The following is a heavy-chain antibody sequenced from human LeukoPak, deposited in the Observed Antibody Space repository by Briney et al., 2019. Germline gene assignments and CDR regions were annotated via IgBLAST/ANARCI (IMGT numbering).Heavy chain of an antibody. CDR2: IKSKTDGGTT. CDR1: GFTFSNAW. CDR3: TTGRPYCDGDCYLGPYYYYYGMDV. D-gene: IGHD2-21*02. V-gene: IGHV3-15*01. Sequence: KPGGSLRLSCAASGFTFSNAWMSWVRQAPGKGLEWVGRIKSKTDGGTTDYAAPVKGRFTISRDDSKNTLYLQMSSLKTEDTAVYYCTTGRPYCDGDCYLGPYYYYYGMDVWGQGTTVTVSS. J-gene: IGHJ6*02.